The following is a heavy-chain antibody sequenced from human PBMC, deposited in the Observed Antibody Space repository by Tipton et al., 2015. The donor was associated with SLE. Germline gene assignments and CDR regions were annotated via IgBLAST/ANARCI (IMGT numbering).Heavy chain of an antibody. V-gene: IGHV4-61*02. D-gene: IGHD1-26*01. CDR2: IYAGGHT. CDR1: GGSISGDFDY. Sequence: TLSLTCTVSGGSISGDFDYWSWIRQPAGKGLEWIGRIYAGGHTDYNPSLKSRVTISVDTSKNQFSLKLTSVTAADTAVYYCARDQRGSGSFGYWGQGTLVTVSS. CDR3: ARDQRGSGSFGY. J-gene: IGHJ4*02.